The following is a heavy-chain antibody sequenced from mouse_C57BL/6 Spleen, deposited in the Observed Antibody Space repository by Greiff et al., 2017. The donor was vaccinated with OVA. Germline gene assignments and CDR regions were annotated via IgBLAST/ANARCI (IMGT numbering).Heavy chain of an antibody. V-gene: IGHV1-81*01. J-gene: IGHJ2*01. CDR1: GYTFTSYG. CDR3: ARGGLEYYGSSYACFDY. Sequence: VHLVESGAELARPGASVKLSCKASGYTFTSYGISWVKQRTGQGLEWIGEIYPRSGNTYYNEKFKGKATLTADKSSSTAYMELRSLTSEDSAVYFCARGGLEYYGSSYACFDYWGQGTTLTVSA. D-gene: IGHD1-1*01. CDR2: IYPRSGNT.